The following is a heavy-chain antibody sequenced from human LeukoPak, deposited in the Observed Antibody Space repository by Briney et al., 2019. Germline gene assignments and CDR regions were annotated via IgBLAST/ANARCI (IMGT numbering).Heavy chain of an antibody. V-gene: IGHV4-4*07. J-gene: IGHJ4*02. D-gene: IGHD2-2*01. CDR2: IYTSGST. CDR1: GGSISSYY. Sequence: SETLSLTCTVSGGSISSYYWSWIRHPAGKGLEWIGRIYTSGSTNYNPSLKSRVTISVDRSKNQFSLKLSSVTAADTAVYYCARGYCSSTSCQFDYWGQGTLVTVPS. CDR3: ARGYCSSTSCQFDY.